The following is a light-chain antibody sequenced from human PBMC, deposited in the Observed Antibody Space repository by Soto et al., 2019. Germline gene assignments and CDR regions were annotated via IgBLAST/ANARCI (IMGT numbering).Light chain of an antibody. V-gene: IGLV1-44*01. CDR1: SSDIGSNT. J-gene: IGLJ3*02. CDR2: KSS. CDR3: ATWDDSVNGPV. Sequence: QSVLTQPPSASGTPGQRVTISCSGSSSDIGSNTVNWYQKLPGTAPKLLIFKSSQRPSGVPGRFSASKSGTSASLAISGLQSEDEADYYCATWDDSVNGPVFGGGTKLTVL.